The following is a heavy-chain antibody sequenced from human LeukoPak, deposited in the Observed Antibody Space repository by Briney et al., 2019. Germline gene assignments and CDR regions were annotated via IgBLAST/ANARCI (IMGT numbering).Heavy chain of an antibody. CDR3: ARDVLYSSGWYLRDPAEYFQH. CDR2: IIPIFGTA. V-gene: IGHV1-69*05. J-gene: IGHJ1*01. Sequence: SVKVSCKASGGTFSSYAISWVRQAPGQGLEWMGGIIPIFGTANYAQKFQGRVTMTTDTSTSTAYMELRSLRSDDTAVYYCARDVLYSSGWYLRDPAEYFQHWGQGTLVTVSS. D-gene: IGHD6-19*01. CDR1: GGTFSSYA.